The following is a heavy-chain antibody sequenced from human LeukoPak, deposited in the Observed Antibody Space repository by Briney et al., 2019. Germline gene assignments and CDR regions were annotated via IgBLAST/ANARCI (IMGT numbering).Heavy chain of an antibody. CDR3: ALTNNWNSGYDY. CDR2: ISYDGSNK. D-gene: IGHD1-7*01. CDR1: GFTFSSYG. V-gene: IGHV3-30*03. Sequence: GGSLRLSCAASGFTFSSYGMHWVRQAPGKGLEWVAVISYDGSNKYYADSVKGRFTISRDNSKNTLYLQMNSLRAEDTAVYYCALTNNWNSGYDYWGQGTLVTVSS. J-gene: IGHJ4*02.